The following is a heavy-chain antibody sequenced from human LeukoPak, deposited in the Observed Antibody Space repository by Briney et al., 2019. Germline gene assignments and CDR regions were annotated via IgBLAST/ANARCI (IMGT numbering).Heavy chain of an antibody. CDR2: ISAYNGNT. D-gene: IGHD6-19*01. CDR3: ARDWEQWLVGYYYYGMDV. CDR1: GYTFTSYG. J-gene: IGHJ6*02. Sequence: EASVTVSCKASGYTFTSYGISWVRQAPGQGLEWMGWISAYNGNTNYAQKLQGRVTMTTDTSTSTAYMELRSLRSDDTAVYYCARDWEQWLVGYYYYGMDVWGQGTTVTVSS. V-gene: IGHV1-18*01.